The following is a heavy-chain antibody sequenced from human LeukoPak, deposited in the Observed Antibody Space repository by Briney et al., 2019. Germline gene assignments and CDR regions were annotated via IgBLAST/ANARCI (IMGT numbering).Heavy chain of an antibody. CDR2: IKQDGSEK. Sequence: PGGSLRLSCAASGFTFSSYWMSWVRQAPGKGLEWVANIKQDGSEKYYVDSVKGRFTLSRDNAKNSLYLQMNSLRAEDTAVYYCARVPGYCSSTSCYWYYYMDVWGKGTTVTVSS. V-gene: IGHV3-7*01. CDR3: ARVPGYCSSTSCYWYYYMDV. J-gene: IGHJ6*03. CDR1: GFTFSSYW. D-gene: IGHD2-2*03.